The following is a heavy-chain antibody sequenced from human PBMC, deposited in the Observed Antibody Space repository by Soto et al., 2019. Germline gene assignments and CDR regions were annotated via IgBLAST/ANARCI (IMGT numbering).Heavy chain of an antibody. D-gene: IGHD3-10*01. CDR2: INHSGST. J-gene: IGHJ6*02. V-gene: IGHV4-34*09. CDR3: ARDPRVMVRGVRRGYYGMDV. CDR1: GGSFSGYY. Sequence: SETLSLTCAVYGGSFSGYYWSWIRQPPGKGLEWIGEINHSGSTNYNPSLKSRVTISVDTSKNQFSLKLSFVAAADTAVYYCARDPRVMVRGVRRGYYGMDVWGQGTTVTVSS.